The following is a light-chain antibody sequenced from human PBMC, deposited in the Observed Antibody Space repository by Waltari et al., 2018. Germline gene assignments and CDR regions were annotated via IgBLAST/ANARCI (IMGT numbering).Light chain of an antibody. J-gene: IGLJ2*01. V-gene: IGLV2-14*01. CDR1: SGDIGGSDF. CDR2: HVN. CDR3: SSPSTNNVVV. Sequence: QSALTQPASVSASPGQSITISCTGTSGDIGGSDFVSWYQHHPGRAPNVLIFHVNHRPSGISDRFSGSKSGNTASLTISGLQAEDDADYYCSSPSTNNVVVFGGGTKVTVL.